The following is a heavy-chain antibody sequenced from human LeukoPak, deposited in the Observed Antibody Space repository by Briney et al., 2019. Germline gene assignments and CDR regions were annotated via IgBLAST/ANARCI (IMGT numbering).Heavy chain of an antibody. J-gene: IGHJ6*02. V-gene: IGHV3-21*04. D-gene: IGHD2-15*01. Sequence: GGSLRLSCAASGFTFSSYAMSWVRQAPGKGLEWVAAINRSGSAIYYADSVKGRFTISRDNAKNSLYLQMNSLRAEDTAVYYCASEGCSGGSCYYYYYGMDVWGPGTTVTVSS. CDR1: GFTFSSYA. CDR2: INRSGSAI. CDR3: ASEGCSGGSCYYYYYGMDV.